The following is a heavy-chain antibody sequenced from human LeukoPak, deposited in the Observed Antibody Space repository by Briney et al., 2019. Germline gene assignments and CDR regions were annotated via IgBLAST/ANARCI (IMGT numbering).Heavy chain of an antibody. V-gene: IGHV4-34*01. CDR3: ARGRVDIVVVPAAMSRYFDY. J-gene: IGHJ4*02. Sequence: KPSGTLSLTCAVYGGSFSGYYWSWIRQPPGKGLEWIGEINHSGSTNYNPSLKSRVTISVDTSKNQFSLKLSSVTAADTAVYYCARGRVDIVVVPAAMSRYFDYWGQGALVTVSS. CDR1: GGSFSGYY. D-gene: IGHD2-2*03. CDR2: INHSGST.